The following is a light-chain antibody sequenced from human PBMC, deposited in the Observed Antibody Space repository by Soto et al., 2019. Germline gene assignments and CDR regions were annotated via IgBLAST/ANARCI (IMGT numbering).Light chain of an antibody. V-gene: IGKV3-15*01. CDR1: QSVSSN. CDR2: GAS. Sequence: ATVPVSPGERVTLSCRASQSVSSNLAWYQQKPGQAPRLLIYGASTRATGITARFSGSGSGTEFTLTISSLQSEDFAVYYCQQYNNWPSVTFGQGTKVDIK. CDR3: QQYNNWPSVT. J-gene: IGKJ1*01.